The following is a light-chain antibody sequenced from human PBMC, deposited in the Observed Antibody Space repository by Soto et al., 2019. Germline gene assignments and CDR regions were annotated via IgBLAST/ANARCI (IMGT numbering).Light chain of an antibody. V-gene: IGKV3-15*01. J-gene: IGKJ2*01. Sequence: EIVMTQSPATLSLSPGERATLSCGASQSINNNLAWYQQKPGQAPRLLIYGASTRATGIPASFSGSGSGTEFTLTISSLQSEDFAVYYCQQYNNWPYTFGQGTKLEIK. CDR3: QQYNNWPYT. CDR2: GAS. CDR1: QSINNN.